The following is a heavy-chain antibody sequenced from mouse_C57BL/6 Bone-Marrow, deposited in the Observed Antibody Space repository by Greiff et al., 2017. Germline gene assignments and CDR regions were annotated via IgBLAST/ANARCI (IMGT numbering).Heavy chain of an antibody. CDR1: GFTFTDYY. D-gene: IGHD1-1*01. V-gene: IGHV1-75*01. J-gene: IGHJ3*01. CDR2: IFPGSGSP. Sequence: VQLQQSGPELVKPGASVKISCKASGFTFTDYYLNLVKQRPGQGLEWIGLIFPGSGSPYYNEKFKGKATLTVAKSSSTAYMLLSSLTSEDSAVYFCAYYGSTRAWFAYWGQGTLVTVSA. CDR3: AYYGSTRAWFAY.